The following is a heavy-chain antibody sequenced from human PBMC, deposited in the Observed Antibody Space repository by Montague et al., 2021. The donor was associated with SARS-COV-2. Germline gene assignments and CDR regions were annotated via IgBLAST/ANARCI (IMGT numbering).Heavy chain of an antibody. CDR1: GGSLSSYY. CDR2: IYHRGNT. J-gene: IGHJ4*02. D-gene: IGHD3-16*01. Sequence: SETLSLTCTVSGGSLSSYYWTWIRQPPGKGLEWIGFIYHRGNTYYNPSLRGGVTISVDTSSHHFSLTLSSVTAADTAIYYCARHYDHSSRVDSWGQGTLVTVSS. CDR3: ARHYDHSSRVDS. V-gene: IGHV4-59*08.